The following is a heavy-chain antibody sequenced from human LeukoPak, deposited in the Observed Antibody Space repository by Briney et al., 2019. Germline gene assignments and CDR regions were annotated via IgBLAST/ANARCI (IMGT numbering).Heavy chain of an antibody. V-gene: IGHV3-23*01. D-gene: IGHD3-22*01. J-gene: IGHJ4*02. CDR1: GFSFSSYA. CDR3: AKGQSGYPD. CDR2: ISGSGGSK. Sequence: GGSLRLSCAVSGFSFSSYAMSWVRQAPGKGLEWVSAISGSGGSKYYADTVKGRFTISRDNSKNTLYLQMNSLRAEDTAVYYCAKGQSGYPDWGQGTLVTVSS.